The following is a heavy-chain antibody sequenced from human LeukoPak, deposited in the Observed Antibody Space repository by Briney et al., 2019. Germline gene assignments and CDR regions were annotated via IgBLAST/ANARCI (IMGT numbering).Heavy chain of an antibody. CDR2: INHSGST. D-gene: IGHD6-13*01. V-gene: IGHV4-34*01. CDR1: GVSFSGYY. Sequence: SETLSLTCAVYGVSFSGYYWSWIRQPPGKGLEWIGEINHSGSTNYNPSLKSRVTISVDTSKNQFSLKLSSVTAADTAVYYCARIIPSSSWYYSDYWGQGTLVTVSS. CDR3: ARIIPSSSWYYSDY. J-gene: IGHJ4*02.